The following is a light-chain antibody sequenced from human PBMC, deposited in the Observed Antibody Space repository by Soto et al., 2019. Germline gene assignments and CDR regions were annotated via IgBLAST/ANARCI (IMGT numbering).Light chain of an antibody. CDR1: QGISNY. J-gene: IGKJ3*01. CDR3: QKYNSAPGA. Sequence: DIQMTQSPSSLSASVGDRVTITCRARQGISNYLAWYQQKPGKVPKLLIYAASTLQSGVPSRFSGSGSGTDFTLTISSLQPEDVATYDCQKYNSAPGAFGPGPKVDIK. V-gene: IGKV1-27*01. CDR2: AAS.